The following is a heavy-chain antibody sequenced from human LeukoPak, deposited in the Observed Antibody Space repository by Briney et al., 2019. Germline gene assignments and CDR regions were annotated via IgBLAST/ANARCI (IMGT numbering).Heavy chain of an antibody. D-gene: IGHD3-10*01. CDR3: ARRGYYYGSGMDV. V-gene: IGHV3-48*03. J-gene: IGHJ6*02. Sequence: GGSLRLSCVASGFTFSSYEMNWVRQAPGKGLEWVSYISSGGSPIYYADSVKGRFTISRDNAKKSLYLQMNSLRAEDTAVYYCARRGYYYGSGMDVWGQGTTVTVSS. CDR2: ISSGGSPI. CDR1: GFTFSSYE.